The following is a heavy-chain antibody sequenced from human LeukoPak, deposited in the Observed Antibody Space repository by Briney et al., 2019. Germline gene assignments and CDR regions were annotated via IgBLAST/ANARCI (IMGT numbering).Heavy chain of an antibody. Sequence: SETLSLTCTVSGGSISSSSYYWGWIRQPPGKGLEWIGSIYYSGSTYYNPSLKSRVTISVDTSKNQFSLKLSSVTAADTAVYYCASGGLAAAGTWGQGTLVTVSS. J-gene: IGHJ5*02. D-gene: IGHD6-13*01. CDR2: IYYSGST. CDR3: ASGGLAAAGT. CDR1: GGSISSSSYY. V-gene: IGHV4-39*01.